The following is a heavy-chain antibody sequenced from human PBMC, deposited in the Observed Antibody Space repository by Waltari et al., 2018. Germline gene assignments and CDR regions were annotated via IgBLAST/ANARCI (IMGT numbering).Heavy chain of an antibody. CDR3: ARGDSNFWSGYYSRNYYYGMDV. V-gene: IGHV1-69*01. CDR2: IIPIFGTA. D-gene: IGHD3-3*01. J-gene: IGHJ6*02. Sequence: QVQLVQSGAEVKKPGSSVKVSCKASGGTFSSYAISWVRQAPGQGLEWMGGIIPIFGTANYAQKFQGRVTITAEESTRTAYMELSSLRSEDTAVYYCARGDSNFWSGYYSRNYYYGMDVWGQGTTVTVSS. CDR1: GGTFSSYA.